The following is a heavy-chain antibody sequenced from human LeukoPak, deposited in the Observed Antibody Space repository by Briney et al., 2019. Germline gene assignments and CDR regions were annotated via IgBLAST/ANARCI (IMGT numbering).Heavy chain of an antibody. V-gene: IGHV3-7*01. J-gene: IGHJ4*02. CDR1: EFTFVRYA. CDR2: IKQDGSEK. Sequence: GGSLRLSCAASEFTFVRYAMNWVRQAPGKGLEWVANIKQDGSEKYYVDSVKGRFTISRDNAKNSLYLQMNSLRAEDTAVYYCAGYDSSGYDDYWGQGTLVTVSS. D-gene: IGHD3-22*01. CDR3: AGYDSSGYDDY.